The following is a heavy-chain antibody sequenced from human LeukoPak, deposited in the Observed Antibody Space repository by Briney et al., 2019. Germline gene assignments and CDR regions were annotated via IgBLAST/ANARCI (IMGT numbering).Heavy chain of an antibody. D-gene: IGHD3-16*02. CDR1: GFTFSSYA. J-gene: IGHJ3*02. CDR2: ISGSGGST. CDR3: AKALFMLTFGGVIDLVYAFDI. Sequence: PGGSLRLSCAASGFTFSSYAMSWVRQAPGKGLEWVSAISGSGGSTYYADSVKGRFTISRDNSKNTLYLQMNSLRAEATAVSSCAKALFMLTFGGVIDLVYAFDIWGQMTMVTVS. V-gene: IGHV3-23*01.